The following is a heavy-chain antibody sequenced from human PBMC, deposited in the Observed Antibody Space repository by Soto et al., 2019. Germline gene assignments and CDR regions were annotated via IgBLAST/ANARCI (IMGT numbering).Heavy chain of an antibody. Sequence: ASVKVSCKASGGTFSSYTISWVRQAPGQGLEWMGRIIPILGIANYAQKFQGRVTITADKSTSTAYMELSSLRSEDTAVYYCARGGDKTGYSSGWYEDYWGQGTLVTVSS. CDR3: ARGGDKTGYSSGWYEDY. D-gene: IGHD6-19*01. CDR2: IIPILGIA. CDR1: GGTFSSYT. V-gene: IGHV1-69*02. J-gene: IGHJ4*02.